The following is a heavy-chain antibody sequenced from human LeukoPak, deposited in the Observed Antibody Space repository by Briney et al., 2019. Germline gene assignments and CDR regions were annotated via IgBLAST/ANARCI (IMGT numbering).Heavy chain of an antibody. D-gene: IGHD3-22*01. J-gene: IGHJ4*02. CDR1: GGTFSSYA. CDR3: ARDLASSGYYWD. V-gene: IGHV1-46*01. Sequence: ASVKVSCKASGGTFSSYAISWVRQAPGQGLEWMGIINPSGGSAIYAQNFQGRVTMTRDTSTSTVYMELSSLRSEDTAVYYCARDLASSGYYWDWGQGTLVTVSS. CDR2: INPSGGSA.